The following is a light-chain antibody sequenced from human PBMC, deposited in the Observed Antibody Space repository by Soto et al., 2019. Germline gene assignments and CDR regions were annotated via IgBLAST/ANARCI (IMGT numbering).Light chain of an antibody. CDR3: LLYYGGTHLWV. V-gene: IGLV7-43*01. Sequence: QAVVTQEPSLTVSPGGTVTLTCASSTGAVTSEFYPNWFQQKPGQAPRALIYGASNKHSWTPARFSGSLLGDKAALTLSGVQPEDEAEYYCLLYYGGTHLWVFGGGTKLTVL. CDR2: GAS. CDR1: TGAVTSEFY. J-gene: IGLJ3*02.